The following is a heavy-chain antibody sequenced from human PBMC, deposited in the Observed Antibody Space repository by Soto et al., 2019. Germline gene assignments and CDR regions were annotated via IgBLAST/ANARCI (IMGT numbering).Heavy chain of an antibody. CDR1: GFTFSSYA. CDR3: AKVGKARANPLRTTNGRDLTDYYYGMDV. J-gene: IGHJ6*02. Sequence: GGSLRLSCAASGFTFSSYAMSWVRQAPGKGLEWVSAISGSGGSTYYADSVKGRFTISRDNSKNTLYLQMNSLRAEDTAVYYCAKVGKARANPLRTTNGRDLTDYYYGMDVWGQGTTVTVSS. V-gene: IGHV3-23*01. CDR2: ISGSGGST. D-gene: IGHD7-27*01.